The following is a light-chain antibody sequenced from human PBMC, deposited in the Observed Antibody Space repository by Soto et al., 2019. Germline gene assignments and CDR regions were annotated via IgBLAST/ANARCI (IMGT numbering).Light chain of an antibody. Sequence: EIILTQSPDTLSLSPGERATLSCRASQTVSSNYLAWYQHRPGQAPRLLIYQTSIRAAGIPARFSASGSGTDFTLTISDVQPEDFALYYCHQRQSWPRTFGQGTKVDIK. CDR1: QTVSSNY. CDR3: HQRQSWPRT. CDR2: QTS. V-gene: IGKV3D-20*02. J-gene: IGKJ1*01.